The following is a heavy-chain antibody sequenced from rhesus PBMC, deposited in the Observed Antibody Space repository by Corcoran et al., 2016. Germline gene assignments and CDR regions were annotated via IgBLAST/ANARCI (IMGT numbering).Heavy chain of an antibody. D-gene: IGHD3S6*01. CDR2: ICWSDTK. J-gene: IGHJ5-1*01. CDR3: ARLPTRRFDV. V-gene: IGHV2-95*01. Sequence: QVTLKESGPALVKPTQTLTLTCTFSGFSLTTAETGVCWILQPPGKALEWLDSICWSDTKYYSTSLKSRLTISKDPSKNLVILTMTNMDPVDTATYYCARLPTRRFDVWGPGVLVTVSS. CDR1: GFSLTTAETG.